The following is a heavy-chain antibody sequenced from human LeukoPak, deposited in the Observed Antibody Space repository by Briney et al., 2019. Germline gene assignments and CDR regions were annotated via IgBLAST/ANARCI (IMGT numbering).Heavy chain of an antibody. D-gene: IGHD3-22*01. V-gene: IGHV1-2*02. J-gene: IGHJ6*03. Sequence: GASVKVSCKASGYTFTGYYMHWVRQAPGQGLEWMGWINPNSGGTNYAQKFQGRVTMTRATSISTAYMELSRLRSDDTAVYYCARDYYDSSGYPDYYYYYMDVWGKGTTVTISS. CDR3: ARDYYDSSGYPDYYYYYMDV. CDR2: INPNSGGT. CDR1: GYTFTGYY.